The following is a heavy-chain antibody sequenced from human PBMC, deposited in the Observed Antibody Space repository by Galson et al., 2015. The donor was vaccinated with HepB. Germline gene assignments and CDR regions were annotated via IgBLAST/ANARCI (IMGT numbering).Heavy chain of an antibody. D-gene: IGHD3-10*01. Sequence: SLRLSCAASGFTVGSNHMTWVRQAAGKGLECVSILYTTGSTYYADSVKGRFTVSRDNSKNILYLQMNSLRAEDTAMFYCARMYGSVPSFFDYWGHGTLVPVSS. CDR1: GFTVGSNH. CDR3: ARMYGSVPSFFDY. V-gene: IGHV3-53*01. J-gene: IGHJ4*01. CDR2: LYTTGST.